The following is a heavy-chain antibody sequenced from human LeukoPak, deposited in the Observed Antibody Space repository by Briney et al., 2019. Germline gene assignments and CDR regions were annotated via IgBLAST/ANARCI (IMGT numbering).Heavy chain of an antibody. Sequence: SETQSLTCTVSGGSVSSGSYYWRWIRQPPGEGLEWIGYIYYSGSTNYNPSLKSRVTISVDTSKNQFSLKLSSVTAADTAVYYCARDKTNWFDPWGQGTLVTVSS. CDR3: ARDKTNWFDP. CDR1: GGSVSSGSYY. J-gene: IGHJ5*02. CDR2: IYYSGST. V-gene: IGHV4-61*01.